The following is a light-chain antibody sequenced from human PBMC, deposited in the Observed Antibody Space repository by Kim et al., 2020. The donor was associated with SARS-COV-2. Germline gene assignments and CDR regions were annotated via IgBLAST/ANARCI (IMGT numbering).Light chain of an antibody. CDR2: GAS. J-gene: IGKJ3*01. CDR3: QQHNNWPPFT. V-gene: IGKV3-15*01. CDR1: QRVSSN. Sequence: SPGERAPPSCRASQRVSSNLAWYQQKPGQAPRLLIYGASTRATGIPARFSGSGSGTEFTLTISSLQSEDFAVYYCQQHNNWPPFTFGPGTKVDIK.